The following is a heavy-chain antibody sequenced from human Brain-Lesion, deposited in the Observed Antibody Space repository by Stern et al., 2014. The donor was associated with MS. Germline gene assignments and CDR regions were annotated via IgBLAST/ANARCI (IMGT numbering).Heavy chain of an antibody. CDR1: GGSISSGGYY. CDR3: ARGRVVPGFQYYATDV. Sequence: VHLVESGPGLVKPSQTLSLSCTVSGGSISSGGYYWSWIRQPAGKGLEGIGRIFTSATPTSTPPLKSRVPISIAPSKTHFSLSLNPMPAADTAVYYCARGRVVPGFQYYATDVWGQGTTVIVSS. J-gene: IGHJ6*02. CDR2: IFTSATP. D-gene: IGHD2-2*01. V-gene: IGHV4-61*02.